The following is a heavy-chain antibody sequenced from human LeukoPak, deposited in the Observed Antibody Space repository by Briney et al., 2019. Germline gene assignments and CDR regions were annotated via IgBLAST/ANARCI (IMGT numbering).Heavy chain of an antibody. CDR3: ARVIVEDYFDY. J-gene: IGHJ4*02. CDR2: IYYSGST. D-gene: IGHD3-22*01. Sequence: SETLSLTCTVSGDSISSSTYYWSWIRQPPGKGLEWIGSIYYSGSTYYNPSLKSRVTISIDTSKNQFSLKLTSVTAADTAVYYCARVIVEDYFDYWGQGTLVTVSS. V-gene: IGHV4-39*01. CDR1: GDSISSSTYY.